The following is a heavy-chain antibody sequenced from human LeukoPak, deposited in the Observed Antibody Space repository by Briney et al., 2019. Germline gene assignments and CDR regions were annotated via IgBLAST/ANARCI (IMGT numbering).Heavy chain of an antibody. CDR1: GFAFSASW. J-gene: IGHJ4*02. CDR3: ARPNNYAFDY. CDR2: INEDGTDK. D-gene: IGHD3-16*01. Sequence: GGSLRLSCAVSGFAFSASWMSWVRQVPGTGLECVAKINEDGTDKLYAPSVRGRFTISRDNAQNSLYLQMNRLRAEDTAIYYCARPNNYAFDYWGQGTLATVSS. V-gene: IGHV3-7*04.